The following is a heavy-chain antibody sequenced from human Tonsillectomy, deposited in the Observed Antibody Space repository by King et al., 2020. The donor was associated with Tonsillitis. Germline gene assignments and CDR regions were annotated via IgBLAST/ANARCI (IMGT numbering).Heavy chain of an antibody. CDR3: ATAPTGSTWYDNGMDV. CDR2: IFPMFGTA. D-gene: IGHD2-15*01. CDR1: GGSFSNFA. V-gene: IGHV1-69*01. Sequence: VQLVESGAELQKPGSSVKVSCQASGGSFSNFALNWVRQAPGQGLEWVGGIFPMFGTATYAPKFRGRVTIIADDSTTTAYMEVTSLGFEDTAVYYCATAPTGSTWYDNGMDVWGQGTTVIVSS. J-gene: IGHJ6*02.